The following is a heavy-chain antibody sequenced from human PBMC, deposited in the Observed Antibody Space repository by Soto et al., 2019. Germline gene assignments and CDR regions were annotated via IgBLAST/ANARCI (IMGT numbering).Heavy chain of an antibody. CDR3: AYSTGWYRHDV. CDR2: IFHSGDT. V-gene: IGHV4-4*02. D-gene: IGHD6-19*01. J-gene: IGHJ3*01. CDR1: GDSISSSRW. Sequence: QVQLQESGPGLVKPSGTLSLTCAVSGDSISSSRWWTWVRQPPGKGLEWIGDIFHSGDTNYTPSLKSRVFISVAKSQTLFSLKVTSVTAADSAVYYCAYSTGWYRHDVWGQGTLVTVSS.